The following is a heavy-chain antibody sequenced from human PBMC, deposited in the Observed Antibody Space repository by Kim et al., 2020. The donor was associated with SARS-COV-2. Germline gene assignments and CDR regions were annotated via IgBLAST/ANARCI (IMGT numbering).Heavy chain of an antibody. CDR3: AKDFYRTRNTYITMVRGVPDY. D-gene: IGHD3-10*01. CDR1: GFTFSSYG. CDR2: ISYDGSNK. J-gene: IGHJ4*02. V-gene: IGHV3-30*18. Sequence: GGSLRLSCAASGFTFSSYGMHWVRQAPGKGLEWVAVISYDGSNKYYADSVKGRFTISRDNSKNTLYLQMNSLRAEDTAVYYCAKDFYRTRNTYITMVRGVPDYWGQGTLVTVSS.